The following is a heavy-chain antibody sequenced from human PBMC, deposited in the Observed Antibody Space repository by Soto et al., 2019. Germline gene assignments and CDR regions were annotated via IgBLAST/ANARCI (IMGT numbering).Heavy chain of an antibody. D-gene: IGHD2-21*01. CDR3: ARYICGGNGGPFDI. V-gene: IGHV4-34*01. Sequence: QVQLQQWGAGLLKPSETLSLTCAVFGGSFSGDYWSWIRQPPGKGLEWLGEINDRGSSNYNSSLKSRVTMSVVTSKNQFSLTLRSVTAADTAVYYCARYICGGNGGPFDIWGQGTMVTVSS. CDR2: INDRGSS. CDR1: GGSFSGDY. J-gene: IGHJ3*02.